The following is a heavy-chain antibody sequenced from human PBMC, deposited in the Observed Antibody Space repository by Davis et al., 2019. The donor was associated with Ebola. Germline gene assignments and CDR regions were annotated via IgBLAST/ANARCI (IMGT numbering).Heavy chain of an antibody. CDR1: GYTLTGYY. CDR3: ARAQFPTTSDH. V-gene: IGHV1-18*01. J-gene: IGHJ4*02. Sequence: ASVKVSCKASGYTLTGYYMHWVRQAPGQGLEWLGWISAHNGNTNYAQKLQGRVTMTTDTSTSTAYMEVGTLRSDDTAVYYCARAQFPTTSDHWGQGTLVTVSS. D-gene: IGHD1-1*01. CDR2: ISAHNGNT.